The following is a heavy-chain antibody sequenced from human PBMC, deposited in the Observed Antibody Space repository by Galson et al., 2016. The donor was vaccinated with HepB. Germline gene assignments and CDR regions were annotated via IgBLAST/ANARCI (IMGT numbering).Heavy chain of an antibody. Sequence: SLRLSCAASGFTFSSYPMPWVRQAPGKGLEWVAVISYDGSIESYADSVKGRFTISRDNPKNTVYLQMTSLRPEETAVYYCARGSAAGTWGYGMGVWGQGTTVSVSS. J-gene: IGHJ6*02. CDR2: ISYDGSIE. D-gene: IGHD6-13*01. CDR1: GFTFSSYP. CDR3: ARGSAAGTWGYGMGV. V-gene: IGHV3-30*04.